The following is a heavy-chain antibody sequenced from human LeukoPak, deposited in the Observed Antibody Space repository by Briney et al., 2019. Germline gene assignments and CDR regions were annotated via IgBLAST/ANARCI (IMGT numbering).Heavy chain of an antibody. V-gene: IGHV3-48*03. CDR2: ISSSGSTI. Sequence: PGGSLRLSRAASGFTFSSYEMNWVRQAPGKGLEWVSYISSSGSTIYYADSVKGRFTISRDNAKNSLYLQMNSLRAEDTAVYYCARGVAVYDYWGQGTLVTVSS. CDR1: GFTFSSYE. J-gene: IGHJ4*02. D-gene: IGHD6-19*01. CDR3: ARGVAVYDY.